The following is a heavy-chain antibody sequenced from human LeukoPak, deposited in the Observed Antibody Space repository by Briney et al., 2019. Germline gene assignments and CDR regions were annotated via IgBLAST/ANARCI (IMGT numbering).Heavy chain of an antibody. V-gene: IGHV1-18*01. CDR1: GYTFTSYG. Sequence: ASVKVSYKASGYTFTSYGISWVRQAPGQGLEGRGWISAYNGNTNYAQKLQGSVTMTTDTSTSTAYMELRSLRSDDTAVYYCARGAVGAMAFDYWGQGTLVTVSS. CDR3: ARGAVGAMAFDY. D-gene: IGHD1-26*01. J-gene: IGHJ4*02. CDR2: ISAYNGNT.